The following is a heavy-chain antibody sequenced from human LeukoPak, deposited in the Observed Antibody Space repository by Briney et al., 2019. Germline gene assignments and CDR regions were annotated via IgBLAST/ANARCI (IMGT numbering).Heavy chain of an antibody. CDR1: GLTFGNYA. CDR3: AKDYSSGLYFDS. Sequence: EGSLRLSCAASGLTFGNYAMNWVRQAPGKGLEWVSGVTGSGRTSYYADSVKGRFTISRDNSKDTLYLQMNSLRADDTALNYCAKDYSSGLYFDSWGQGTLVTVSS. V-gene: IGHV3-23*01. CDR2: VTGSGRTS. D-gene: IGHD6-19*01. J-gene: IGHJ4*02.